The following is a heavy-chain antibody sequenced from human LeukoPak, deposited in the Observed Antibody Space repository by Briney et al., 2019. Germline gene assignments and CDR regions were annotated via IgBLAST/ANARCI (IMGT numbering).Heavy chain of an antibody. D-gene: IGHD6-6*01. J-gene: IGHJ6*02. V-gene: IGHV5-51*01. CDR3: ARQGYAYSSSYFYYVMDV. CDR2: IYPGDSEP. Sequence: GESLKISCKGSGYSFTNYWIGWVRQMPGKGLEWMGIIYPGDSEPRYSPSFQGQVTIPADKSISTAYLQWSSLKASDTAMYYCARQGYAYSSSYFYYVMDVWGQGTTVTVSS. CDR1: GYSFTNYW.